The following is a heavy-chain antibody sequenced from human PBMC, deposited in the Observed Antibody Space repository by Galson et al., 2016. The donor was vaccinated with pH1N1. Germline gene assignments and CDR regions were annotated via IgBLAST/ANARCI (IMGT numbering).Heavy chain of an antibody. CDR1: GYTFTTSY. Sequence: SVKVSCKASGYTFTTSYIHWVRQAPGEGLEWMGVIDPSGGGTTYAQKFQARVTMTRDTSTSTVHLDLNRLNSEDTSVYYCTRDLGRRREFWGQGTLVTVSS. D-gene: IGHD1-26*01. CDR3: TRDLGRRREF. CDR2: IDPSGGGT. V-gene: IGHV1-46*01. J-gene: IGHJ4*02.